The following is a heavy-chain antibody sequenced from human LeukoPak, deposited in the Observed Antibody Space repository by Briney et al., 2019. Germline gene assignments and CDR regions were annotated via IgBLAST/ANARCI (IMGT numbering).Heavy chain of an antibody. J-gene: IGHJ4*02. V-gene: IGHV4-59*08. CDR1: GGSISSYY. CDR2: IYYSGST. CDR3: ARAISCPKSSTSCYIEGVDY. Sequence: SETLSLTCTVSGGSISSYYWSWIRQPPGKGLEWIGYIYYSGSTNYNPSLKSRVTISVDTSKNQFSLKLSSVTAADTAVYYCARAISCPKSSTSCYIEGVDYWGQGTLVTVSS. D-gene: IGHD2-2*02.